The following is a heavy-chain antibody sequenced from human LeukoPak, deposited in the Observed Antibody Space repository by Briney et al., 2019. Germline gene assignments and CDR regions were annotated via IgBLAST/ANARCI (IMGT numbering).Heavy chain of an antibody. CDR1: GGSFSGYY. D-gene: IGHD1-26*01. Sequence: KPSETLSLTCAVYGGSFSGYYWSWIRQPPGKGLEWIGEINHSGSTNYNPSLKSRVTISVDTSKNQFSLKLSSVTAADTAVYYCARRREGLYYYYYYMDVWGKGTTVTVSS. J-gene: IGHJ6*03. CDR3: ARRREGLYYYYYYMDV. CDR2: INHSGST. V-gene: IGHV4-34*01.